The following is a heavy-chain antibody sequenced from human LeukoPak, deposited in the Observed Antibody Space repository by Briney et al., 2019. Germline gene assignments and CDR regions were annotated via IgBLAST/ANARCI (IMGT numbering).Heavy chain of an antibody. D-gene: IGHD3-16*02. CDR1: GGSISSSSYY. CDR3: ARRGLGDYVWGSYRYSWFDP. V-gene: IGHV4-39*07. J-gene: IGHJ5*02. CDR2: INHSGST. Sequence: SETLSLTCTVSGGSISSSSYYWGWIRQPPGKGLEWIGEINHSGSTNYNPSLKSRVTISVDTSKNQFSLKLSSVTAADTAVYYCARRGLGDYVWGSYRYSWFDPWGQGTLVTVSS.